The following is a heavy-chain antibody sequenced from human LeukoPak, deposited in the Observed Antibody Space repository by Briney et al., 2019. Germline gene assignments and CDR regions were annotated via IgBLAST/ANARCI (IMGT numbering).Heavy chain of an antibody. CDR3: ASPVYDSRDYYHKDDAFDI. V-gene: IGHV1-69*13. Sequence: SVKVSCKASGGTFSSYTITWVRQAPGQGLEWMGGIIPIFGSANYAQKFQGRVTITADESTTTAYMELSSLRSEDTAVYYCASPVYDSRDYYHKDDAFDIWGQGTMVTVSS. CDR2: IIPIFGSA. CDR1: GGTFSSYT. J-gene: IGHJ3*02. D-gene: IGHD3-22*01.